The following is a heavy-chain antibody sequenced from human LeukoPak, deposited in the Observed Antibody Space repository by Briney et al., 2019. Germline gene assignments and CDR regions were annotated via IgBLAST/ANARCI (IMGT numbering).Heavy chain of an antibody. V-gene: IGHV1-2*02. CDR2: IDPNSGGT. D-gene: IGHD3-22*01. Sequence: GASVKVSCKASGYTFTGYYMHWVRQAPGQGLEWMGWIDPNSGGTNYAQKFQGRVTMTRDTSISTAYMELSRLRSDDTAVYYCASNGPSSGYYFDAFDIWGQGTMVTVSS. J-gene: IGHJ3*02. CDR1: GYTFTGYY. CDR3: ASNGPSSGYYFDAFDI.